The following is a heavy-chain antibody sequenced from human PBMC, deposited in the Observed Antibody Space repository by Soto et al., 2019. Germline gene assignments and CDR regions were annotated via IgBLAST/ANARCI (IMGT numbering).Heavy chain of an antibody. CDR1: GFTFSSYW. CDR2: IKQDGSEK. D-gene: IGHD6-19*01. Sequence: EVQLVESGGGLVQPGGSLRLSCAASGFTFSSYWMSWVRQAPGKGLEWVANIKQDGSEKFYVDSVKGRFTISRDNAKNSLYLQMNSLRAEDTAVYYCARGTGAAVAADYWGQGTLVTVPS. CDR3: ARGTGAAVAADY. V-gene: IGHV3-7*01. J-gene: IGHJ4*02.